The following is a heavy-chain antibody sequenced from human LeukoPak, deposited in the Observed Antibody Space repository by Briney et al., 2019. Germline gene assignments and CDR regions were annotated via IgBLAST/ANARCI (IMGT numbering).Heavy chain of an antibody. V-gene: IGHV1-46*01. D-gene: IGHD6-13*01. CDR1: GYTFTSYY. J-gene: IGHJ4*02. Sequence: ASVKASCKASGYTFTSYYMHRVRQAPGQGLEWMGIINPSGGSTSYAQKFQGRATMTRDMSTSTVYMELSSLRSEDTAVYYCARAPRIAAAAQVPFDYWGQGTLVTVSS. CDR2: INPSGGST. CDR3: ARAPRIAAAAQVPFDY.